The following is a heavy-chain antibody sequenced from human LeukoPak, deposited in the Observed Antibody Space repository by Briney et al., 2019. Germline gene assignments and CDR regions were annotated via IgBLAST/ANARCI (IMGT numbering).Heavy chain of an antibody. CDR1: GLTVSSNY. D-gene: IGHD5-18*01. CDR3: ARSPIQLWLRASDDAFDI. J-gene: IGHJ3*02. CDR2: IYSGGST. V-gene: IGHV3-53*01. Sequence: GRSLRLSCAASGLTVSSNYMSWVRQAPGKWLEWVSVIYSGGSTYYADSVKGRFTISRDNSKNPLYLQVNSLRAEDTAVYYCARSPIQLWLRASDDAFDIWGQGTMVTVSS.